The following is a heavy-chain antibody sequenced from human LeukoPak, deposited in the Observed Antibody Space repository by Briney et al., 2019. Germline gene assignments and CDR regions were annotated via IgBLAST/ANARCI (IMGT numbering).Heavy chain of an antibody. J-gene: IGHJ5*02. V-gene: IGHV4-61*09. CDR3: ARANMVRGVGSFFDRNWFDP. Sequence: PSQTLSLTCTVSGGSISSRSYCWSWIRQPAGKGLEWIGHVHISGSTNYNSSLKSRVTISVDTSKNQFSLKLSSVTAADTAVYYCARANMVRGVGSFFDRNWFDPWGQGTLVTVSS. D-gene: IGHD3-10*01. CDR2: VHISGST. CDR1: GGSISSRSYC.